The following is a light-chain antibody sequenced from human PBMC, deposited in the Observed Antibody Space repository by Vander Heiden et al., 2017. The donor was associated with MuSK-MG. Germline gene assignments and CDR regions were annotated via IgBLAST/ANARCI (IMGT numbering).Light chain of an antibody. CDR3: RQDYTYPHT. V-gene: IGKV1-6*01. CDR2: AAS. J-gene: IGKJ4*01. CDR1: QGIRND. Sequence: AIQMTQSPSSLSASVGDRVTITCRASQGIRNDLGWYQQKPGKAPKLLIYAASSLQSGVPSRFSGSGSGSDFTLTIISLQPEDFATYYCRQDYTYPHTFGGGTKVEIK.